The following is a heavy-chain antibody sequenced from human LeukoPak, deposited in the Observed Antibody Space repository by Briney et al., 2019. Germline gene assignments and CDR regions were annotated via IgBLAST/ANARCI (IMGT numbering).Heavy chain of an antibody. D-gene: IGHD6-19*01. CDR2: LYYSGST. V-gene: IGHV4-39*07. CDR3: ARVSIAVAGIAFDY. J-gene: IGHJ4*02. CDR1: GGSISSSSYY. Sequence: KPSETLSLTCTVSGGSISSSSYYWGWIRQPPGKGLEWIGTLYYSGSTNYNPSLKSRVTISVDTSKNQFSLKLSSVTAADTAVYYCARVSIAVAGIAFDYWGQGTLVTVSS.